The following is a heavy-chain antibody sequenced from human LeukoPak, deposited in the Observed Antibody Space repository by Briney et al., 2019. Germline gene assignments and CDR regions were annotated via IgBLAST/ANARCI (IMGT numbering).Heavy chain of an antibody. Sequence: GGSLRLSCAASGFTFSSYGMHWVRQAPGKGLEWVAFIRYDGSNKYYADSVKGRFTISRDNSKNTLYLQMNSLRAEDTAVYYCAKDFPDKHYDLWSGDAFDIWGQGTMVTVSS. CDR1: GFTFSSYG. J-gene: IGHJ3*02. D-gene: IGHD3-3*01. CDR3: AKDFPDKHYDLWSGDAFDI. V-gene: IGHV3-30*02. CDR2: IRYDGSNK.